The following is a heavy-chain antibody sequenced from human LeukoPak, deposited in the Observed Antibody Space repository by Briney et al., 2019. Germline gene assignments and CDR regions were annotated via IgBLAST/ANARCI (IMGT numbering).Heavy chain of an antibody. CDR1: GFTFSSYW. CDR3: STGSGHAFDI. V-gene: IGHV3-74*01. CDR2: INSDGSRT. D-gene: IGHD3-10*01. Sequence: GGSLRLSCAASGFTFSSYWMHWVRQVPGKGLVWVSRINSDGSRTSYADSVKGRFTISRDNAKNTLYVQMNSLRAEDTAVFYCSTGSGHAFDIWGRGTMVTVSS. J-gene: IGHJ3*02.